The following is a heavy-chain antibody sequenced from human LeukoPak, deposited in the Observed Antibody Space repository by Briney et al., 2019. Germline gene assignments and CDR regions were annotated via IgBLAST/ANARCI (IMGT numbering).Heavy chain of an antibody. Sequence: KASETLSLTCTVSGGSISTDDYYWTWIRQHPGKGLEWIGYIYYSGNTYYNPSLKSRVTISVDTSKNQFSLKLSSVTAADTAVYYCAIYYSGWIDHWGQGTLVTVSS. CDR3: AIYYSGWIDH. CDR1: GGSISTDDYY. J-gene: IGHJ4*02. V-gene: IGHV4-31*03. CDR2: IYYSGNT. D-gene: IGHD5-12*01.